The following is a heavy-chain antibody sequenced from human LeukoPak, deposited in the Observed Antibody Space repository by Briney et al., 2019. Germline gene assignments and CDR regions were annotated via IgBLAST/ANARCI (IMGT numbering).Heavy chain of an antibody. CDR2: IYTSGST. J-gene: IGHJ4*02. CDR3: ASVLWFGELIIDY. Sequence: SQTLSLTCTVSGGSISSGSYYWSWIRQPAGKGLEWIGRIYTSGSTNYNPSLKSRVTISVDTSKNQFSLKLSSVTAADTAVYYCASVLWFGELIIDYWGQGTLVTVSS. D-gene: IGHD3-10*01. V-gene: IGHV4-61*02. CDR1: GGSISSGSYY.